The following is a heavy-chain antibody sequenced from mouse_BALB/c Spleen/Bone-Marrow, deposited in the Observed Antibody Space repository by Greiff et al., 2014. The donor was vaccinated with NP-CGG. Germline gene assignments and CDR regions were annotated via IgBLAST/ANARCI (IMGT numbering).Heavy chain of an antibody. CDR1: GFTFTDYY. D-gene: IGHD1-1*01. J-gene: IGHJ2*01. Sequence: EVMLVESGGGLVQPGGSLRLSCATSGFTFTDYYMSWVRQPPGKALEWLGFIRNKANGYTTEYSASVKGRFTISRDSSQSILYLQMNTLRAEDSATYYCARDMGLLRFDYWGQGTTLTVSS. V-gene: IGHV7-3*02. CDR3: ARDMGLLRFDY. CDR2: IRNKANGYTT.